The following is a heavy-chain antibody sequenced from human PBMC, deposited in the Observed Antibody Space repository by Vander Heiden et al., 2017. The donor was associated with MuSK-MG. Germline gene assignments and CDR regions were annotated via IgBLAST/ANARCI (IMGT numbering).Heavy chain of an antibody. D-gene: IGHD3-3*01. CDR1: GGSFSGYY. Sequence: QVQLQQWGAGLSKPSETLSLTCAVYGGSFSGYYWSWIRQPPGKGLEWIGEIKHSGSTNYNPSLKSRVTISVDTSKNQFSLKLSSVTAADTAVYYCARVCGFWSGYSLDYWGQGTLVTVSS. V-gene: IGHV4-34*01. J-gene: IGHJ4*02. CDR2: IKHSGST. CDR3: ARVCGFWSGYSLDY.